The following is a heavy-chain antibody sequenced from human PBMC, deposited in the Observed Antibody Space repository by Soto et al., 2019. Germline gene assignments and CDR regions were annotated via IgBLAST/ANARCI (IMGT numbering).Heavy chain of an antibody. CDR3: AKDLVHDYGDYFGQLFVY. J-gene: IGHJ4*02. CDR2: ISGSGGST. Sequence: EVQLLESGGGLVQPGGSLRLSCAASGFTFSSYAMSWVRQAPGKGLEWVSAISGSGGSTYYADSVKGRFTISSDNSKNPLNLQMNSLRAEDTAVYYCAKDLVHDYGDYFGQLFVYWGQGPLVTVSS. D-gene: IGHD4-17*01. CDR1: GFTFSSYA. V-gene: IGHV3-23*01.